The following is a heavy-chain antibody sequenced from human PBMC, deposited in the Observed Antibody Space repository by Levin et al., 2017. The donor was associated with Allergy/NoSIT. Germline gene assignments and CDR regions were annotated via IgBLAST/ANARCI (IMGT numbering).Heavy chain of an antibody. CDR3: AKGLSSGSPYRAFDM. V-gene: IGHV3-23*01. CDR1: GFTFRSYT. J-gene: IGHJ3*02. CDR2: LRYSDDTT. D-gene: IGHD1-26*01. Sequence: PGGSLRLSCAASGFTFRSYTMTWVRQAPGRGLEWVSTLRYSDDTTHYADSVKGRFTISRDGSKDTLFLQMNSLRAEDTAVYYCAKGLSSGSPYRAFDMWGQGTMVTVSS.